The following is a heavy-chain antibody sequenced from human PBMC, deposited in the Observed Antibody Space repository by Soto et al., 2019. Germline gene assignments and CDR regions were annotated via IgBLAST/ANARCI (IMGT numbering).Heavy chain of an antibody. Sequence: EVQVLESGGGLVQPGGSLRLSCAASGFTFSNYAMSWVRQAPGKGLEWVSSISGSGNSTYNADSVKGRLTISRDNSKNTLYLQMNSLRAEYTAVYYCSNDADCGADCGLHYFGYWGQAALVTVSS. CDR1: GFTFSNYA. J-gene: IGHJ4*02. D-gene: IGHD2-21*01. V-gene: IGHV3-23*01. CDR2: ISGSGNST. CDR3: SNDADCGADCGLHYFGY.